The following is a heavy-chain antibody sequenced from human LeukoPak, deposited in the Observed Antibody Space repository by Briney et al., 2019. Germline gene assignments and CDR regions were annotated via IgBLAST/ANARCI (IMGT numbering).Heavy chain of an antibody. J-gene: IGHJ3*02. CDR1: GFIFSRHS. CDR2: ITSSSSYT. CDR3: VTGDGPDYAWENYRLDAFDI. V-gene: IGHV3-21*01. Sequence: GESLRLSCAASGFIFSRHSMNWVRQAPGKGLEWVSSITSSSSYTYYADSVKGRFTISRDNAKNSLYLQMHSLRAEDTAVYYCVTGDGPDYAWENYRLDAFDIWGQGTMVTVSS. D-gene: IGHD3-16*02.